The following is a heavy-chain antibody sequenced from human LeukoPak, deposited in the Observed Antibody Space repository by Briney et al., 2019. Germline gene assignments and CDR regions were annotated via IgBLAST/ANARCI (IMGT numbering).Heavy chain of an antibody. CDR2: IRYDGSNK. CDR3: AKGAEGYDYGDYGGDYFDY. V-gene: IGHV3-30*02. D-gene: IGHD4-17*01. CDR1: GFTFSSYA. Sequence: PGGSLRLSCAASGFTFSSYAMHWVRQAPGKGLEWVAFIRYDGSNKYYADSVKGRFTISRDNSKNTLYLQMNSLRAEDTAVYYCAKGAEGYDYGDYGGDYFDYWGQGTLVTVSS. J-gene: IGHJ4*02.